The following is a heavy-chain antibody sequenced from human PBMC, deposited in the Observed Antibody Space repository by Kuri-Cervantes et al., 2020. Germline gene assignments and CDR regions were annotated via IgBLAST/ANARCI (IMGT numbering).Heavy chain of an antibody. Sequence: SEILSLTCAVYGGSFSGYYWSWIRQPPGKGLEWIGEINHSGSTYYNPSLKSRLTMSVDTSKNQFSLKLSSVTAADTAIYFCARSFQQQLVHDWFDPWGQGTLVTVSS. CDR1: GGSFSGYY. CDR2: INHSGST. V-gene: IGHV4-34*10. D-gene: IGHD6-13*01. CDR3: ARSFQQQLVHDWFDP. J-gene: IGHJ5*02.